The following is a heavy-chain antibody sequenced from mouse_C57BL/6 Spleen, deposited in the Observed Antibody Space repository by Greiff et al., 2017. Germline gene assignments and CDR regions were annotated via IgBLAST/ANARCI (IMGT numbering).Heavy chain of an antibody. Sequence: QVQLQQPGAELVRPGSSVKLSCKASGYTFTSYWMDWVKQRPGQGLEWIGNIYPSDSETHYNQKFKDKATLTVDKSSSTAYMQLSSLTSEDAAVYYTARGRSRDEESAWFAYWGQGTLVTVSA. J-gene: IGHJ3*01. CDR1: GYTFTSYW. CDR3: ARGRSRDEESAWFAY. D-gene: IGHD3-3*01. V-gene: IGHV1-61*01. CDR2: IYPSDSET.